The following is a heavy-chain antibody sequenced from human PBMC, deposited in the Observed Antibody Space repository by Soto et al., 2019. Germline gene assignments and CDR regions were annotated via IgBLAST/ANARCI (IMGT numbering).Heavy chain of an antibody. CDR2: INPSGGST. CDR1: GYTFTSYY. V-gene: IGHV1-46*03. D-gene: IGHD6-13*01. Sequence: GASVKVSWKASGYTFTSYYMHWVRHAPGQGLEWMGIINPSGGSTSYAQKFQGRVTMTRDTSTSTVYMELSSLRSEDTAVYYCARASGYSSSWSGGWFDPWGQGTLVTVSS. J-gene: IGHJ5*02. CDR3: ARASGYSSSWSGGWFDP.